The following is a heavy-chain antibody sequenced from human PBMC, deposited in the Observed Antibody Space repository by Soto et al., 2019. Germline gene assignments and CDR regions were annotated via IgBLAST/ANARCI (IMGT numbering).Heavy chain of an antibody. Sequence: SGPTLVNPTQTLTLTCTFSGFSVSTSGVGVGWLRQPPGKALECLAVVYWDDAKRYSPSLKSRLTITKDTSKNQVVLTMTNMDPVDTAIYYCAHKPAASLFDYWGQGALSPSPQ. CDR2: VYWDDAK. V-gene: IGHV2-5*02. D-gene: IGHD2-2*01. J-gene: IGHJ4*02. CDR3: AHKPAASLFDY. CDR1: GFSVSTSGVG.